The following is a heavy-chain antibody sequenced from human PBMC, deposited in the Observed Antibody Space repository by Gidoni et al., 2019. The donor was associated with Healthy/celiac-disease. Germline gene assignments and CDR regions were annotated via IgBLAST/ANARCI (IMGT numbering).Heavy chain of an antibody. D-gene: IGHD2-2*02. Sequence: QVQLVQSGAEVKKPGASVKVSCKASGYPFTSYYMHWVRQAPGQGLEWMGIINPSGGSTSYAQKFQGRVTMTRDTSTSTVYMELSSLRSEDTAVYYCARDLAGYCSSTSCYKPGDWGQGTLVTVSS. J-gene: IGHJ4*02. V-gene: IGHV1-46*01. CDR1: GYPFTSYY. CDR2: INPSGGST. CDR3: ARDLAGYCSSTSCYKPGD.